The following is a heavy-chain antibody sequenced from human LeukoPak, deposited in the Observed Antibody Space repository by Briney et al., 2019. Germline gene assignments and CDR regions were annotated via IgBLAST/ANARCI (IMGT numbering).Heavy chain of an antibody. V-gene: IGHV4-59*08. CDR1: GGSISSYH. J-gene: IGHJ4*02. Sequence: SETLSLTCTVSGGSISSYHWSWIRQPPGKGLEWIGDFYESGGANYNPSLKSRVTISFDTFKKQFSLKLTSVTAADTAVYYCARHKLYNDSPLVDWGQGTLVTVSS. CDR2: FYESGGA. D-gene: IGHD2-21*01. CDR3: ARHKLYNDSPLVD.